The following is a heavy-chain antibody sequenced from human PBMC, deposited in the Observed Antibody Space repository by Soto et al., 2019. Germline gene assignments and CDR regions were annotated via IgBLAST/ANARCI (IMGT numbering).Heavy chain of an antibody. D-gene: IGHD3-10*01. CDR3: ARAPPGPSPRWDV. J-gene: IGHJ6*02. V-gene: IGHV4-34*01. CDR2: INHSGNT. Sequence: SETLSLTCAVDGGSVSGYYWTWIRQPPGKGLEWIGEINHSGNTNYNPSLESRVTMSVDTSKNHFSLKVTSVSAADTAVYYCARAPPGPSPRWDVWGQGTTVTVSS. CDR1: GGSVSGYY.